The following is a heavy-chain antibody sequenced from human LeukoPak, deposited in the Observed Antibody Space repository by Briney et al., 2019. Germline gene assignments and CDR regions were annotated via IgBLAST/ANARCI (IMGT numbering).Heavy chain of an antibody. J-gene: IGHJ4*02. CDR1: GLNLNNYW. CDR3: VRDLILVWTPGDDFDH. CDR2: INERATII. Sequence: GGSPRLSCAASGLNLNNYWMHWVRQAPGKGLEWVSRINERATIISFADPVKGGFTYSRENARNTLYLQMNSLTAEYPAGYYCVRDLILVWTPGDDFDHWGQGTLVTVSS. D-gene: IGHD3-16*01. V-gene: IGHV3-74*01.